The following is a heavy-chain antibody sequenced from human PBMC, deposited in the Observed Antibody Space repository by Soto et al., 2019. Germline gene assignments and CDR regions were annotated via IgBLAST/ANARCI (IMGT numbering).Heavy chain of an antibody. V-gene: IGHV3-23*01. CDR1: GFTFSSYA. D-gene: IGHD4-4*01. Sequence: GGSLRLSCAASGFTFSSYAMSWVRQAPGNGLEWVSAISGSGGSTYYADSVKGRFTISRDNSKNTLYLQMNSLRAEDTAVYYCAKSLAANTVIHYFDYWGQGTLVTVSS. CDR2: ISGSGGST. J-gene: IGHJ4*02. CDR3: AKSLAANTVIHYFDY.